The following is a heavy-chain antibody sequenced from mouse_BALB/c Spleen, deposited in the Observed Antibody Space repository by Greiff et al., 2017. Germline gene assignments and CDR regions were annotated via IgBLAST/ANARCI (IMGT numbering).Heavy chain of an antibody. V-gene: IGHV1-4*01. CDR3: ARLGYDEGIDAMDY. CDR2: INPSSGYT. J-gene: IGHJ4*01. Sequence: QVQLQQSGAELARPGASVKMSCKASGYTFTSYTMHWVKQRPGQGLEWIGYINPSSGYTKYNQKFKDKATLTADKSSSTAYMQLSSLTSEDSAVYYCARLGYDEGIDAMDYWGQGTSVTGSS. D-gene: IGHD2-14*01. CDR1: GYTFTSYT.